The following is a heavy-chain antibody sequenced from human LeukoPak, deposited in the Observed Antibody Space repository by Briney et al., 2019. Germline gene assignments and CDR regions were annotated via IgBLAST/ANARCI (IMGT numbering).Heavy chain of an antibody. V-gene: IGHV3-30*18. CDR1: GFTFSSYG. CDR3: AKSRLGYDY. CDR2: ISYDGSNK. Sequence: PGRSLRLSCAASGFTFSSYGMHWVRQAPGKGLEWVTVISYDGSNKYYADSVKGRFTISRDNSKNTLYLQMNSLRAEDTAVYYCAKSRLGYDYWGQGTLVTVSS. D-gene: IGHD5-12*01. J-gene: IGHJ4*02.